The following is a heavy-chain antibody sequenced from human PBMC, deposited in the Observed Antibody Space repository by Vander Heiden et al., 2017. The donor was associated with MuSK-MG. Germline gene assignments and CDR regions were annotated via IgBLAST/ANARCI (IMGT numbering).Heavy chain of an antibody. Sequence: EVQLVESGGGLVQPGGSLRLSCAASGFTFSSYSMNWVRQAPGKGLEWVSYISSSSSTIYYADSVKGRFTISRDNAKNSLYLQMNSLRDEDTAVYYCASDDYGDYVTNYYYYYGMDVWGQGTTVTVSS. CDR2: ISSSSSTI. CDR1: GFTFSSYS. J-gene: IGHJ6*02. V-gene: IGHV3-48*02. D-gene: IGHD4-17*01. CDR3: ASDDYGDYVTNYYYYYGMDV.